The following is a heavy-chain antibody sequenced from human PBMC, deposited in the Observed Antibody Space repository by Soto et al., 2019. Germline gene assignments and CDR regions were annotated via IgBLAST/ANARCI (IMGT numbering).Heavy chain of an antibody. D-gene: IGHD6-19*01. CDR3: AHTYSSGWFFDY. Sequence: QITLKESGPTLVKPTQTLTLTCTFSGFSLSTSGVGVGWIRQPPGKALEWLALIYWNDDKRYSPSLKSRLTITKDTSKNQVVLTMTNMDPVDTATYYCAHTYSSGWFFDYWGQGTLVTVSS. CDR2: IYWNDDK. CDR1: GFSLSTSGVG. V-gene: IGHV2-5*01. J-gene: IGHJ4*02.